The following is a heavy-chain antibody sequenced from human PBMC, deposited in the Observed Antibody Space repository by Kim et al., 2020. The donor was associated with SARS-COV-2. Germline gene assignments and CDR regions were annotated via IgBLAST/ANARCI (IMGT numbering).Heavy chain of an antibody. J-gene: IGHJ4*02. CDR3: ARAGVRGIIGAFDY. CDR1: GFTFTSYT. Sequence: GGSLRLSCAASGFTFTSYTMNWVRQAPGKGLEWVSSITSSSSYIYYADSLKGRFAISRDNSQNSLFLQINSLRVEDTAVYYCARAGVRGIIGAFDYWGQG. CDR2: ITSSSSYI. D-gene: IGHD3-10*01. V-gene: IGHV3-21*06.